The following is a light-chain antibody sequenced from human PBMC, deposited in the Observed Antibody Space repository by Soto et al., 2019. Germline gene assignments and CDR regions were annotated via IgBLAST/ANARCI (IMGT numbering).Light chain of an antibody. CDR3: QQYGSSPPSVT. J-gene: IGKJ5*01. CDR2: GAS. Sequence: EIVLTQSPGTLSLSPGERVTLSCRASQSVSSAYLAWYQQKRGQAPRLLIYGASNRATGIPDRFSGSGSGTDFTLTSSRLEPEDFAVYYCQQYGSSPPSVTFGQGTRLEIK. V-gene: IGKV3-20*01. CDR1: QSVSSAY.